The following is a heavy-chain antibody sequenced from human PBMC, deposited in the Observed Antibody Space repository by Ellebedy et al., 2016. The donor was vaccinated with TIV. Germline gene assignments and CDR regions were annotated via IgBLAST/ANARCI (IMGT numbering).Heavy chain of an antibody. D-gene: IGHD2-21*02. V-gene: IGHV3-74*01. CDR3: ARGGVRCGSDCYPN. Sequence: GGSLRLXXAASGFTFSSDWMHWVRQAPGKGLVWVSRVNSDGSATNYADSVKGRFTISRDNAKSTLYLQMNSLRVEDTAVYYCARGGVRCGSDCYPNWGQGTLVTVSS. J-gene: IGHJ4*02. CDR1: GFTFSSDW. CDR2: VNSDGSAT.